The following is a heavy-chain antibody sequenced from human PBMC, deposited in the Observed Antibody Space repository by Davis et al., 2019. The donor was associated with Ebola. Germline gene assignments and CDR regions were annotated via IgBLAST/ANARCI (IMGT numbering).Heavy chain of an antibody. J-gene: IGHJ6*02. CDR3: ARGQTYGSMVYGLDV. Sequence: MPSETLSLTCAVYGGSFSGYYWSWIRQPPGKGLEWIGNIYHSGSTYYTPSLKSRITISVDTSKNQFSLRLTSVTAADTAVYYCARGQTYGSMVYGLDVWGQGTTVTVSS. D-gene: IGHD3-10*01. V-gene: IGHV4-34*01. CDR2: IYHSGST. CDR1: GGSFSGYY.